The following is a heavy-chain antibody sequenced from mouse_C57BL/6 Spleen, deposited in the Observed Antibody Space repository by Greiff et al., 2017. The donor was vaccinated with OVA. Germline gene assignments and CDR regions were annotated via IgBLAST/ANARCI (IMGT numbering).Heavy chain of an antibody. D-gene: IGHD2-2*01. CDR3: AREGGNDLDY. J-gene: IGHJ2*01. CDR1: GYAFSSSW. V-gene: IGHV1-82*01. Sequence: VQLQESGPELVKPGASVKISCKASGYAFSSSWMNWVKQRPGQGLEWIGRIYPGDGDTNYNGKFKGKATLTADKSSSPAYMRLSSLASEDSAVYCCAREGGNDLDYWGQGTTLTVAS. CDR2: IYPGDGDT.